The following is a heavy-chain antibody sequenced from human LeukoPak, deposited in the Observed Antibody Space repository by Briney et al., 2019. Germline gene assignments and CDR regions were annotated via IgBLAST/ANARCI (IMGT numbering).Heavy chain of an antibody. CDR2: VTSNGGST. Sequence: SGGSLRISCSASGFTFSRYAMHRVRQAPGKGLEYVSTVTSNGGSTYYADSVKGRFTISRDNSKNTLFLQMTSLRAEDTAVYYCVKESGGAWPDWGQGTLVTVSS. CDR3: VKESGGAWPD. D-gene: IGHD3-10*01. V-gene: IGHV3-64D*06. CDR1: GFTFSRYA. J-gene: IGHJ4*02.